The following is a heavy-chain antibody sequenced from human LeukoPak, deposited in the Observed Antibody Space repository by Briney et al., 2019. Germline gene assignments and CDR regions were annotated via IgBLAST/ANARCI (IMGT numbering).Heavy chain of an antibody. CDR1: DDSITMYY. CDR3: ARGRVSSSTWYSTYYYYFYMDV. CDR2: VDHTGST. Sequence: SETLSLTCSVSDDSITMYYWTWIRQPPGKGLEWIGYVDHTGSTNFNPSLNGRVSISRDTTKNLFSLRLRSVTAADTAVYFCARGRVSSSTWYSTYYYYFYMDVWGKGAAVIVSS. D-gene: IGHD1-1*01. V-gene: IGHV4-59*01. J-gene: IGHJ6*03.